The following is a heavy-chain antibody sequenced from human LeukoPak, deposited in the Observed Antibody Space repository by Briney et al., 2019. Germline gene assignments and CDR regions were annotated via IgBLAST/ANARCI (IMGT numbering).Heavy chain of an antibody. CDR1: GFTFSSYV. Sequence: GGSLRLSCAASGFTFSSYVMSWVRQAPGKGLEWVAFIRYNGNNQYYADSVKGRFTISRDNSKNTLYLQMNSLKGDDTAVYYCAKDSAFYYIDVWGKGTTVIISS. V-gene: IGHV3-30*02. D-gene: IGHD3-10*01. CDR3: AKDSAFYYIDV. CDR2: IRYNGNNQ. J-gene: IGHJ6*03.